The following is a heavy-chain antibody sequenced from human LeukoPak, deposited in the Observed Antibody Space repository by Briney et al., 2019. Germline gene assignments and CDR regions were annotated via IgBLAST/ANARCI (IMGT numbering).Heavy chain of an antibody. J-gene: IGHJ6*02. D-gene: IGHD2-8*02. V-gene: IGHV1-18*01. CDR1: GGTFSSYA. CDR3: ARGEDRGAILVLGMDV. Sequence: ASVKVSCKASGGTFSSYAISWVRQAPGQGLEWMGWISAYNGNTNYAQKLQGRVTMTTDTSTSTAYMELRSLRSDDTAVYYCARGEDRGAILVLGMDVWGQGTTVTVSS. CDR2: ISAYNGNT.